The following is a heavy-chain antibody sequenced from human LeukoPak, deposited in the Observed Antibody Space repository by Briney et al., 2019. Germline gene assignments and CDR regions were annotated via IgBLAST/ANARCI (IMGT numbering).Heavy chain of an antibody. CDR2: IVVCSGKT. CDR3: AAHVEMATITVY. J-gene: IGHJ4*02. V-gene: IGHV1-58*02. CDR1: GFTFTSSA. Sequence: SVKVSCKASGFTFTSSAMQWVRQARGQRREWIGWIVVCSGKTNYAQKFQERVTITRDMSTSTAYMELSSLRSEDTAVYYCAAHVEMATITVYWGQGTLVTVSS. D-gene: IGHD5-24*01.